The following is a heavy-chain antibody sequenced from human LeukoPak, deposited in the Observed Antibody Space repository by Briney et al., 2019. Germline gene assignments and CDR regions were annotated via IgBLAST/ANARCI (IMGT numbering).Heavy chain of an antibody. CDR2: IYYSGST. J-gene: IGHJ4*02. Sequence: PSETLSLTCTVSGGSISSYYWSWIRQPPGKGLEWIGYIYYSGSTNYNPSLKSRVTISVDTSKNQFSLKLSSVTAADTAVYYCARSKYIHGPASYWGQGTLVTVSS. V-gene: IGHV4-59*01. D-gene: IGHD2/OR15-2a*01. CDR3: ARSKYIHGPASY. CDR1: GGSISSYY.